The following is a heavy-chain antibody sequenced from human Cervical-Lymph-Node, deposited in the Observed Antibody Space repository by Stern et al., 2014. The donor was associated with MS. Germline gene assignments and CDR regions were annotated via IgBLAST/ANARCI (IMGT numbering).Heavy chain of an antibody. CDR3: ARDPITMVRGVFY. CDR2: ISSSSSYI. D-gene: IGHD3-10*01. V-gene: IGHV3-21*01. J-gene: IGHJ4*02. CDR1: GFTFSSYS. Sequence: EVQLVESGGGLVKPGGSLRLSCAASGFTFSSYSMNCVLQAPGKGLEGGSSISSSSSYIYYADSVKGRFTISRDNAKNSLYLQMNSLRAEDTAVYYCARDPITMVRGVFYWGQGTLVTVSS.